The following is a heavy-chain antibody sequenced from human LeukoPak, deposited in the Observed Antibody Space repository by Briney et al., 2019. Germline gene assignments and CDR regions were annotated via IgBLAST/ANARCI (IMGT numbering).Heavy chain of an antibody. CDR2: INPNSGGT. D-gene: IGHD1-26*01. V-gene: IGHV1-2*02. J-gene: IGHJ4*02. CDR1: GYTFTGYY. CDR3: ARDYGTGSYSDFDY. Sequence: ASVKVSCKASGYTFTGYYMHWVRQAPGQGLEWMGWINPNSGGTDYAQKFQGRVTMTTDTSTTTAYMELRSLRSDDTAVYYCARDYGTGSYSDFDYWGQGTLVTVSS.